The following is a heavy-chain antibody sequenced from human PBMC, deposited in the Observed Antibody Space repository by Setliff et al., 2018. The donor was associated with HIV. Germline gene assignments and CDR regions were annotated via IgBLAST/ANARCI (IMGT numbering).Heavy chain of an antibody. CDR1: GYTFISYG. CDR3: ARAGGGATDQAFDI. CDR2: ISAYNGNT. V-gene: IGHV1-18*01. J-gene: IGHJ3*02. Sequence: ASVKVSCKASGYTFISYGISWVRQAPGQGLEWMGWISAYNGNTNYAQKLQGRVTMTTDTSTSTAYMELRSLRSDDTAVYYCARAGGGATDQAFDIWGQGTMVTVSS. D-gene: IGHD2-2*01.